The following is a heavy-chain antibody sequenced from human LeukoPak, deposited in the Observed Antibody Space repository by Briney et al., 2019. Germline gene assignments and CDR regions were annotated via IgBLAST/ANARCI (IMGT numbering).Heavy chain of an antibody. J-gene: IGHJ6*03. V-gene: IGHV3-23*01. D-gene: IGHD6-13*01. CDR2: ISGSGGST. Sequence: GGTLRLSCAASGFTFSSYGMSWVRQAPGKGLEWVSAISGSGGSTYYADSVKGRFTISRDNSKNTLYLQMNSLRAEDTAVYYCARHLRQQLVPGYYYYYMDVWGKGTTVTISS. CDR1: GFTFSSYG. CDR3: ARHLRQQLVPGYYYYYMDV.